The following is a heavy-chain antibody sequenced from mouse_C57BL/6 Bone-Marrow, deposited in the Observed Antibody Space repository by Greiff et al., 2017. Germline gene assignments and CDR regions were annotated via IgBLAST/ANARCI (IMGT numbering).Heavy chain of an antibody. CDR1: GFNIKDDY. CDR3: TTVFITTVVATGAMDY. V-gene: IGHV14-4*01. D-gene: IGHD1-1*01. J-gene: IGHJ4*01. CDR2: IDPENGDT. Sequence: VQLKESGAELVRPGASVKLSCTASGFNIKDDYMHWVKQRPEQGLEWIGWIDPENGDTEYASKFQGKATITADTSSTTAYLQLSSLTSEDTAVYYCTTVFITTVVATGAMDYWGQGTSVTVSS.